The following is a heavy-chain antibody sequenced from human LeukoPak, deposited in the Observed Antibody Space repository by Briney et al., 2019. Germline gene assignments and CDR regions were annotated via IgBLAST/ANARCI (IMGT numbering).Heavy chain of an antibody. CDR2: IYYSAST. V-gene: IGHV4-61*01. Sequence: SETLSLTCSVSGGSVSSGRFYWNWIRQPPGKGLEWIGYIYYSASTKYNPSLKSRVTISVDPSKNQFSLKLTSVTPADTAVYYCAREFLGANWFDPWGQGTLVTVVS. D-gene: IGHD3-10*01. CDR3: AREFLGANWFDP. J-gene: IGHJ5*02. CDR1: GGSVSSGRFY.